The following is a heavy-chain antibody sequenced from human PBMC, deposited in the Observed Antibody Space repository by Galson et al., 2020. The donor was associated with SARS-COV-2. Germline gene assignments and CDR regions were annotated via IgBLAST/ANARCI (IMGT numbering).Heavy chain of an antibody. D-gene: IGHD6-19*01. Sequence: GGSLRLSCAASGFTFSRYVMHWVRQAPGKGLEWVAVISKDGGNKYYADSVKGRFTISRDNSKNTLYLQVNSLRAEDTAVYYCAREYGSGWVYFDYWGQGTLVTVSS. CDR1: GFTFSRYV. CDR2: ISKDGGNK. J-gene: IGHJ4*02. CDR3: AREYGSGWVYFDY. V-gene: IGHV3-30*04.